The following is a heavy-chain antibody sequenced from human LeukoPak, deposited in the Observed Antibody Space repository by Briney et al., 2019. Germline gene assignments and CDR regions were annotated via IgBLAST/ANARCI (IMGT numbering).Heavy chain of an antibody. Sequence: ETLSLTCTVSGGFISSYYWSWVRQAPGKGLEWVSIIYSGGSTFYADSVKGRFTISRDNSKNTLYLQMNSLRAEDTAVYYCARGGSYLSAFDIWGQGTMVTVSS. CDR1: GGFISSYY. CDR2: IYSGGST. D-gene: IGHD1-26*01. J-gene: IGHJ3*02. V-gene: IGHV3-53*01. CDR3: ARGGSYLSAFDI.